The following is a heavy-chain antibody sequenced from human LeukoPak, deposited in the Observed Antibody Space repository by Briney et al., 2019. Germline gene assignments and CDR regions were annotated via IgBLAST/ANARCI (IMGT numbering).Heavy chain of an antibody. D-gene: IGHD6-19*01. CDR1: GFTFSSYS. Sequence: GGSLRLSCAASGFTFSSYSMNWVRQAPGKGLEWVSSIISSYSYIYYADSVKGRFTISRDNAKNSLYLQMNSLRAEDTAVYYCAGGSGSSDWGAHFDYWGQGTLVTVSS. CDR2: IISSYSYI. J-gene: IGHJ4*02. CDR3: AGGSGSSDWGAHFDY. V-gene: IGHV3-21*01.